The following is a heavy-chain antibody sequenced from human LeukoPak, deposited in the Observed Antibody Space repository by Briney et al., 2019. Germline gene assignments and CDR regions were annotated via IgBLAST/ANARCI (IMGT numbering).Heavy chain of an antibody. J-gene: IGHJ4*02. CDR3: ARDADYGDYRFDY. Sequence: GGSLRLSCAASGFTFSSYAMSWVRQAPGKGLEWVSSISGSSTYIYYADSVKGRFTISRDNAKNSVYLQMNSLRVEDTAVYYCARDADYGDYRFDYWGQGTLVTVSS. CDR2: ISGSSTYI. V-gene: IGHV3-21*01. CDR1: GFTFSSYA. D-gene: IGHD4-17*01.